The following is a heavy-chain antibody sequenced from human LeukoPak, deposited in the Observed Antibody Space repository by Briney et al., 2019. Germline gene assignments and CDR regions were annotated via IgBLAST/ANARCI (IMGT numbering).Heavy chain of an antibody. Sequence: GGSLRLSCAASGFTFSSYSMNWVRQAPGKGLEWVSSISSSSSYIYYADSVKGRFTISRDNAKNSLYLQMNSLRAEDTAVYYCARDGENYYDSSGQQDYWGQGTLVTVSS. CDR3: ARDGENYYDSSGQQDY. CDR2: ISSSSSYI. V-gene: IGHV3-21*01. J-gene: IGHJ4*02. CDR1: GFTFSSYS. D-gene: IGHD3-22*01.